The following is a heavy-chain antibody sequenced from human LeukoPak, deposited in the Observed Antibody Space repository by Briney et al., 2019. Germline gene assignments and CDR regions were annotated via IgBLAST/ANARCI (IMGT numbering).Heavy chain of an antibody. D-gene: IGHD5-24*01. CDR3: AKDRDGANRIIL. CDR2: LNPNTGHA. J-gene: IGHJ4*02. Sequence: GASVKVSCKVVAYDFTGYCIHRVRQAPGQGPEWMGRLNPNTGHAVYAFKFQGRVTITGDTSSNTAYMEVTRLTSDDTALYYCAKDRDGANRIILWGQGTLVTVSS. V-gene: IGHV1-2*06. CDR1: AYDFTGYC.